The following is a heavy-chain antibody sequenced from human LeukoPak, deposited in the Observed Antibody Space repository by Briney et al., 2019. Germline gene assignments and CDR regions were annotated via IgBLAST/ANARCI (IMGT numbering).Heavy chain of an antibody. CDR1: SDSFSSVTDY. CDR2: IYYSGST. D-gene: IGHD2-2*01. V-gene: IGHV4-61*01. Sequence: PSETLSLTCTVSSDSFSSVTDYWAWIRQPPGKGLEWIGYIYYSGSTNYNPSLKSRVTISVDTSKNQFSLKLSSVTAADTAVYYCARDLTLYCSSTSLCGRPNWFDPWGQGTLVTVSS. J-gene: IGHJ5*02. CDR3: ARDLTLYCSSTSLCGRPNWFDP.